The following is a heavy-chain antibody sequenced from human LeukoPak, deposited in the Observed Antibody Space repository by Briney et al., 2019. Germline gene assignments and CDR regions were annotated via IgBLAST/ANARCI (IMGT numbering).Heavy chain of an antibody. J-gene: IGHJ1*01. V-gene: IGHV3-23*01. CDR2: ISGSGGST. D-gene: IGHD6-19*01. CDR1: GFTFSSYS. CDR3: AKDRQKAVAGTGYFQH. Sequence: GGSLRLSCAASGFTFSSYSMNWVRQAPGKGLEWVSAISGSGGSTYYADSVKGRFTISRDNSKNTLYLQMNSLRAEDTAVYYCAKDRQKAVAGTGYFQHWGQGTLVTVSS.